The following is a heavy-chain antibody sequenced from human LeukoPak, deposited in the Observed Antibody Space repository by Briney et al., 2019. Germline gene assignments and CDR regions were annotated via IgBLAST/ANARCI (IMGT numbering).Heavy chain of an antibody. Sequence: KPAETLSLTCAVSGGSFSSYYWSWIRQPPGKGLEWVGEINHSGSTNYNPSLKSRVTISVDTSKNQFSLKLSSVTAADTAVYYCARDVLGYSSSFSSVYAFDIWGQGTMVTVSS. J-gene: IGHJ3*02. CDR1: GGSFSSYY. D-gene: IGHD6-6*01. CDR3: ARDVLGYSSSFSSVYAFDI. V-gene: IGHV4-34*01. CDR2: INHSGST.